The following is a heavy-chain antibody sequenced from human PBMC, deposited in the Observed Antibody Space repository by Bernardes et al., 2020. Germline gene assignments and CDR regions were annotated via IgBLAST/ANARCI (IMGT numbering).Heavy chain of an antibody. CDR3: ARGWHYYDTSGYYFL. V-gene: IGHV3-11*06. Sequence: GGSLRLSCAASGFTFSDYFMSWIRQAPGKGLEWISHSSSTGSYTNYADSVKGRFTISRDNAKKSLFLQMNSLRAEDTAVYYCARGWHYYDTSGYYFLWGQGVLVTVS. J-gene: IGHJ4*02. CDR1: GFTFSDYF. D-gene: IGHD3-22*01. CDR2: SSSTGSYT.